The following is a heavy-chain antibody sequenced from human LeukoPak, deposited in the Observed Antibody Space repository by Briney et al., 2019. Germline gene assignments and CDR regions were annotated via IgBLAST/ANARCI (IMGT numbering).Heavy chain of an antibody. J-gene: IGHJ4*02. D-gene: IGHD2-15*01. CDR2: ISSSSGTI. Sequence: PGGSLRLSCAASGFTFSSYSMNWVRQAPGKGLEWVSCISSSSGTIYYADSVKGRFSISRDNAKNSLYLQMNSLTDEDTAVYYCARVSSVAAADYWGQGTLVTVSS. V-gene: IGHV3-48*02. CDR3: ARVSSVAAADY. CDR1: GFTFSSYS.